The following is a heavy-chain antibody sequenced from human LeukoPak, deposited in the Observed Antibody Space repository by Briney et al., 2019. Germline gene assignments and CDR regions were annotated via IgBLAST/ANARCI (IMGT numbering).Heavy chain of an antibody. CDR3: ARPLTGAFDY. V-gene: IGHV4-59*01. J-gene: IGHJ4*02. D-gene: IGHD7-27*01. Sequence: SETLSLTCTVSGGSISSYYWSWIRQPPGKGLEWIGYIYYSGSTNYNPSLKSRVTISVDTSKNQFSLKLGSVTAADTAVYYCARPLTGAFDYWGQGTLVTVSS. CDR2: IYYSGST. CDR1: GGSISSYY.